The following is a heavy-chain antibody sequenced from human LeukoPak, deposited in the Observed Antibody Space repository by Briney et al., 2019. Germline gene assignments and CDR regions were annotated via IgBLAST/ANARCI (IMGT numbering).Heavy chain of an antibody. J-gene: IGHJ3*02. V-gene: IGHV3-74*01. CDR2: INSDGSST. D-gene: IGHD3-16*01. CDR1: GFTFSHYW. CDR3: ARVWGSDAFDI. Sequence: QPGGSLRLSCAASGFTFSHYWMQWVRQAPGKGLVWVSRINSDGSSTTYADSVKGRFTISRDNAKNTLYLQMNSLRAEDTAEYCCARVWGSDAFDIWGQGTMVTVSS.